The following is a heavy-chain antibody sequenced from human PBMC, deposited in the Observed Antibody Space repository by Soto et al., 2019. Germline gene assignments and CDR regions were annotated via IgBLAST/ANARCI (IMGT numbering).Heavy chain of an antibody. CDR1: GGTFSSYA. J-gene: IGHJ4*02. V-gene: IGHV1-69*13. CDR2: IIPIFGTA. CDR3: AKDREGATLYYFDY. D-gene: IGHD1-26*01. Sequence: SVKVSCKASGGTFSSYAISWVRQAPGQGLEWMGGIIPIFGTANYAQKFQGRVTITADESTSTAYMELSSLRSEDTAVYYCAKDREGATLYYFDYWGQGTLVTVSS.